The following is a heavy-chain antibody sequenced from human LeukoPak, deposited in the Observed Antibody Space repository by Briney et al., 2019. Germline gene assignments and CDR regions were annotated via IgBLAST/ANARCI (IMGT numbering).Heavy chain of an antibody. CDR1: GFAFSNYW. Sequence: GGSLRLSCVASGFAFSNYWMHWVGQASGKAPVWVSRINPDGTTTDYADSVKGRFTISRDNAKNMVFLQMNGLRADDTALYYCAKDLSWNTADRWGQGILVTVSS. J-gene: IGHJ5*02. CDR2: INPDGTTT. D-gene: IGHD1/OR15-1a*01. CDR3: AKDLSWNTADR. V-gene: IGHV3-74*01.